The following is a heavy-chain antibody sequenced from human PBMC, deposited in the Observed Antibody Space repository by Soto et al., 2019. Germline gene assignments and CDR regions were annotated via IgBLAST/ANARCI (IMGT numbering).Heavy chain of an antibody. CDR2: IDPTDSNT. Sequence: GRSLKISCKGSGYNFTSYWITWVRQMPGKGLEWMGRIDPTDSNTNYSPSFQGHVTISADKSISTAFLKWSSLKASDTAMYYCARLQWAAGGSAPLDDAFDIWGQGTMVTVSS. J-gene: IGHJ3*02. D-gene: IGHD2-15*01. CDR1: GYNFTSYW. V-gene: IGHV5-10-1*01. CDR3: ARLQWAAGGSAPLDDAFDI.